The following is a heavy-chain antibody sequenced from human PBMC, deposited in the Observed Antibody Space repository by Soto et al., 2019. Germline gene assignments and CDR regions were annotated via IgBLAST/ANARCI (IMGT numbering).Heavy chain of an antibody. CDR1: GGTFSSYA. CDR3: ARDGFGVEFWSGPNWFDP. D-gene: IGHD3-3*01. Sequence: QVQLVQSGAEVKKPGSSVKVSCKASGGTFSSYAISWVRQAPGQGLEWMGGIIPIFGTANYAQKFQGRVTITADESTSTAYMELSSLRSEDTAVYYCARDGFGVEFWSGPNWFDPWGQGTLVTVSS. CDR2: IIPIFGTA. J-gene: IGHJ5*02. V-gene: IGHV1-69*01.